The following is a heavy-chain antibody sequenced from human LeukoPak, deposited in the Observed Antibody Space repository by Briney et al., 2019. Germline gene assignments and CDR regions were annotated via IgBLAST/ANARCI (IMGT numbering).Heavy chain of an antibody. CDR2: IYFSGST. D-gene: IGHD6-13*01. CDR3: ARDRRSSSLRKLDYYYMDV. V-gene: IGHV4-59*01. CDR1: GGSISGYF. J-gene: IGHJ6*03. Sequence: PSETLSLTCAVSGGSISGYFWSWIRQPPGKGLEYIGYIYFSGSTNYNPSLKSRVTISVDTSKNQFSLKLSSVTAADTAVYYCARDRRSSSLRKLDYYYMDVWGKGTTVTVSS.